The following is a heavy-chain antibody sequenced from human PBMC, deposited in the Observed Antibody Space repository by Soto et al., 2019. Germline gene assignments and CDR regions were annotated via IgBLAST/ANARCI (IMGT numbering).Heavy chain of an antibody. CDR1: GGTFNNCA. CDR2: IIPIFGTA. D-gene: IGHD3-22*01. CDR3: ARGVHYDRSGYYYFY. J-gene: IGHJ4*02. Sequence: QVQLVQSGAEVKKPGSSVKVSCKASGGTFNNCAISWVRQAPGQGLEWMGGIIPIFGTANYAQKFQDRVTITADESTSTAYMELRSLRSEDTAVYYRARGVHYDRSGYYYFYWGQGTLVTVSP. V-gene: IGHV1-69*01.